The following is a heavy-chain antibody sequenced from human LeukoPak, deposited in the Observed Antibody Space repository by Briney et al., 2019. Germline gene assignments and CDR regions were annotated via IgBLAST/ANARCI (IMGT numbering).Heavy chain of an antibody. V-gene: IGHV3-23*01. CDR1: GFTFNSYA. D-gene: IGHD2-2*01. Sequence: GGSLRLSCAASGFTFNSYAMSWVRQAPGKGLEWVSAISGSGGSTYYADSVKGRFTISRDNSKNTLYLQMNSLRAEDTAVYYCAKYDCSSTSYPYYFDYWGQGTLVTVSS. J-gene: IGHJ4*02. CDR2: ISGSGGST. CDR3: AKYDCSSTSYPYYFDY.